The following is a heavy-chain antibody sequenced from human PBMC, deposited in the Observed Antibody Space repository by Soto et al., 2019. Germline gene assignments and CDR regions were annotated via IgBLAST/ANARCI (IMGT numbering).Heavy chain of an antibody. Sequence: ASVKVSCKASGFTFTSSAVQWVRQARGQRLEWIGWIVVGSGNTNYAQKFQERVTITRDMSTSTAYMELGSLRSEDTAVYYCAAVGYSYGKNYYYYYGMDVWGQGTTVTVSS. CDR2: IVVGSGNT. J-gene: IGHJ6*02. CDR1: GFTFTSSA. CDR3: AAVGYSYGKNYYYYYGMDV. D-gene: IGHD5-18*01. V-gene: IGHV1-58*01.